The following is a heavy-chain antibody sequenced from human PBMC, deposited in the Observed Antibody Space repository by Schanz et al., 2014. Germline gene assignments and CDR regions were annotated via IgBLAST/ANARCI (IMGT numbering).Heavy chain of an antibody. CDR3: ASSGAAYSSSWDFDY. Sequence: VQLEQSGPEVKKPGSSVKVSCQAFGDTFSTYTISWVRQAPGQGLEWMGRIIPILGIANYAQKFQGRVTITADKSTFTAYMDVSSLRSEDTAVYYCASSGAAYSSSWDFDYWGQGTLVTVSS. CDR2: IIPILGIA. V-gene: IGHV1-69*02. D-gene: IGHD6-13*01. J-gene: IGHJ4*02. CDR1: GDTFSTYT.